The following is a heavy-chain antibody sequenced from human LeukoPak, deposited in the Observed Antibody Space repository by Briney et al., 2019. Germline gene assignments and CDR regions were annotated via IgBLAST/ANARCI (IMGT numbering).Heavy chain of an antibody. V-gene: IGHV1-2*02. J-gene: IGHJ4*02. Sequence: ASVKVSCKTSGYTFTDYYIHWVRQAPGQGPEWMGWINPNSGGTNYAQNLQGRVTMTRDTSISTAYMELSRLRSDDTAVYYCARALYCSGGSCYRFDYWGQGTLVTVSS. CDR1: GYTFTDYY. D-gene: IGHD2-15*01. CDR2: INPNSGGT. CDR3: ARALYCSGGSCYRFDY.